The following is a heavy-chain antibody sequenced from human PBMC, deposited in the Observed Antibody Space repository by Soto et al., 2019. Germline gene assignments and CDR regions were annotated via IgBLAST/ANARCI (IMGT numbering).Heavy chain of an antibody. CDR3: ARGGWIRVPTGFDY. Sequence: QVQLVESGGGVVQPGRSLRLSCAASGFTFSSYGMHWVRQAPGKGLEWVAVIWYDGSNKYYADSVKGRFTISRDNSKNTLYLQMNSLRAEDTAVYYCARGGWIRVPTGFDYWVQGTLVTVSS. V-gene: IGHV3-33*01. D-gene: IGHD5-12*01. J-gene: IGHJ4*02. CDR1: GFTFSSYG. CDR2: IWYDGSNK.